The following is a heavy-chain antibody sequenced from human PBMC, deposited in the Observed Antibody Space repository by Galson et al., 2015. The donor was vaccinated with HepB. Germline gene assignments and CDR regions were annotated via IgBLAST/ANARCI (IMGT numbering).Heavy chain of an antibody. CDR1: GYTFTSYA. CDR3: ARESRITMVRGYDAFDI. Sequence: SCKASGYTFTSYAMNWVRQAPGQGLEWMGWINTNTGNPTYAQGFTGRFVFSLDTSVSTAYLQISSLKAEDTAVYYCARESRITMVRGYDAFDIWGQGTMVTVSS. CDR2: INTNTGNP. J-gene: IGHJ3*02. D-gene: IGHD3-10*01. V-gene: IGHV7-4-1*02.